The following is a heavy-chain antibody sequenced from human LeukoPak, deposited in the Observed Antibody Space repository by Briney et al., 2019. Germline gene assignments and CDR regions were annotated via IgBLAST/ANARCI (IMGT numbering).Heavy chain of an antibody. Sequence: PSETLSLTCTVSGGSISSYYWSWIRQPPGKGLEWIGYIYYSGSTNYNLSLKSRVTISVDTSKNQFSLKLSSVTAADTAVYYCASIPPVVTRDWYFDLWGRGTLVTVSS. CDR1: GGSISSYY. V-gene: IGHV4-59*01. CDR3: ASIPPVVTRDWYFDL. D-gene: IGHD4-23*01. J-gene: IGHJ2*01. CDR2: IYYSGST.